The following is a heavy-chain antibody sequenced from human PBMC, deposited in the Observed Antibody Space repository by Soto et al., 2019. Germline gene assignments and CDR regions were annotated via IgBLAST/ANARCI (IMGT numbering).Heavy chain of an antibody. CDR2: IDQTGNT. CDR1: GGFFSGNS. CDR3: AIPGRGYCGGDCYHFRTFDS. Sequence: SEALSLTCAVYGGFFSGNSWTWIRQPPGKGLEWIGEIDQTGNTKYNPSLKSRVTISIDTSKNHFSLKLCSVTAADTAVYYCAIPGRGYCGGDCYHFRTFDSWGQGTMVTVSS. J-gene: IGHJ3*02. D-gene: IGHD2-21*02. V-gene: IGHV4-34*01.